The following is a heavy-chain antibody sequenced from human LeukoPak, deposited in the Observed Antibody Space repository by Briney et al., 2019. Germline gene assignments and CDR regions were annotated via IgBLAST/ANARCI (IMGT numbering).Heavy chain of an antibody. J-gene: IGHJ4*02. CDR1: GYTFSTYD. V-gene: IGHV1-8*03. Sequence: AAVKVSCKASGYTFSTYDINWVRQATGQGLEWMGWMNPNSGNTGFAQKFQGRATITRDTSISTAYMELSSLRSEDTAVYYCARAVRYQLLSDYWGQGTLVTVSS. CDR3: ARAVRYQLLSDY. CDR2: MNPNSGNT. D-gene: IGHD2-2*01.